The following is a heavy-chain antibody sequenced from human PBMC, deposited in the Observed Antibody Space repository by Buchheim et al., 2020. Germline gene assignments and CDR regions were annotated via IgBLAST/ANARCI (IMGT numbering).Heavy chain of an antibody. J-gene: IGHJ4*02. CDR3: AAGLPGQDY. CDR2: IIPIYETG. Sequence: QVQLVQSGPEVKKPGSPVRVSCKASGGTFSRDAISWVRQAPGQGLEWVGGIIPIYETGNYARKFQGRVTTTADEPTTTVYLELSSLSFEDTAVYYCAAGLPGQDYWGQGTL. V-gene: IGHV1-69*01. CDR1: GGTFSRDA.